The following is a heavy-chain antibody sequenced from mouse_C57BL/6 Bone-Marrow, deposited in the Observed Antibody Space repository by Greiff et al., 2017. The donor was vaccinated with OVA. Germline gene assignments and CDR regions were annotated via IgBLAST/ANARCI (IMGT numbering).Heavy chain of an antibody. D-gene: IGHD1-1*01. CDR2: LDPSDIET. CDR3: ARFYYGFDY. CDR1: GYTFTSYW. V-gene: IGHV1-52*01. J-gene: IGHJ2*01. Sequence: QVQLQQPGAELVRPGSSVKLSCKASGYTFTSYWMHWVKQRPIQGLECIGTLDPSDIETHYNQKFKDKATVTVDKSSSTAYMQLSSLTSEDSAVYYCARFYYGFDYWGQGTTLTVAS.